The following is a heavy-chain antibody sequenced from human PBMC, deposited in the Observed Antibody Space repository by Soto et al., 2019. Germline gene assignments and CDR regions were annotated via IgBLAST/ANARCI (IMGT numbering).Heavy chain of an antibody. CDR3: SRVIGIAASGFGWVDP. J-gene: IGHJ5*02. V-gene: IGHV1-69*01. CDR2: IIPIFGTA. CDR1: GGTFSSYA. D-gene: IGHD6-13*01. Sequence: QVQLVQSGAEVKKPGSSVKVSCKASGGTFSSYAISWVRQAPGQGLEWMGGIIPIFGTANYAQKFQGRVTITADESTSTVYMEMSRLRSEDTAVYYCSRVIGIAASGFGWVDPWGQGTLVTVSS.